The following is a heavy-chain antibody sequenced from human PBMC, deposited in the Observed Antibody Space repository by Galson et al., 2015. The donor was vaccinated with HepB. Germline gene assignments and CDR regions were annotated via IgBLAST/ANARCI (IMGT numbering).Heavy chain of an antibody. CDR3: ARDRLGANRLWFGDGYYGMDV. J-gene: IGHJ6*02. Sequence: SVKVSCKASGYTFTSYGISWVRQAPGQGLEWMGWISAYNGNTNYAQKLQGRVTMTTDTSTSTAYMELRSLRSDDTAVYYCARDRLGANRLWFGDGYYGMDVWGQGTTVTVSS. CDR2: ISAYNGNT. D-gene: IGHD3-10*01. CDR1: GYTFTSYG. V-gene: IGHV1-18*04.